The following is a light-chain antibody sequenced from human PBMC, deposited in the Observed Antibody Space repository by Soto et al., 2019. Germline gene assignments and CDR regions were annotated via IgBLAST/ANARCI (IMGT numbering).Light chain of an antibody. J-gene: IGLJ2*01. CDR3: LLSYNGARV. CDR2: DTS. V-gene: IGLV7-46*01. CDR1: TGAVTSGHY. Sequence: QAVVTQEPSLTVSPGGTVTLTCGSSTGAVTSGHYPYWFQQKPGQAPRTLIYDTSNTHSWTPARFSGSLLGGKAALTLSGXXXXXXXXXYCLLSYNGARVFGGGTKVTVL.